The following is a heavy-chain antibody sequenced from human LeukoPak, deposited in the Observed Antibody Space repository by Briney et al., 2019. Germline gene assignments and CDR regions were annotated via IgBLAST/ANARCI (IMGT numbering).Heavy chain of an antibody. CDR1: GFTFSGYS. Sequence: GGSLRLSCAASGFTFSGYSMNWVRQAPGKGLEWVSSISSSSSYIYYADSVKGRFTISRDNAKNSLYLQMNSLRAEDTAVYYCARERGLWQLVSVNYWGQGALVTVSS. V-gene: IGHV3-21*01. J-gene: IGHJ4*02. CDR3: ARERGLWQLVSVNY. CDR2: ISSSSSYI. D-gene: IGHD6-13*01.